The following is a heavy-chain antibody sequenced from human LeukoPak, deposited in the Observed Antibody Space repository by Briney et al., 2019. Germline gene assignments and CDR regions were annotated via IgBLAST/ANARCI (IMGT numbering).Heavy chain of an antibody. V-gene: IGHV3-30*02. CDR2: IRYDGSNK. Sequence: PGGSLRLSCAASGFTFSSYGMRWVRQAPGKGLEWVAFIRYDGSNKYYADSVKGRFTISRDNSKNTLYLQMNSLRAEDTAVYYCAKDMHYYDSSGYPPHYWGQGTLVTVSS. CDR3: AKDMHYYDSSGYPPHY. J-gene: IGHJ4*02. D-gene: IGHD3-22*01. CDR1: GFTFSSYG.